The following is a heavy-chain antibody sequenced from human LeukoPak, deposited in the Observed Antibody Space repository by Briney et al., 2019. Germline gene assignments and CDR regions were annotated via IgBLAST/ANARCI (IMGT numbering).Heavy chain of an antibody. Sequence: GESLKISCKGSGYRSNNYWIAWLRQLPGKGLEWMGTIYPGDSDTRFSPSFRGLVTFSADKSISTAYLQWDTLKASDTAMYYCASSQYYHDSSGHLFHYWGQGTLVTVSS. CDR3: ASSQYYHDSSGHLFHY. J-gene: IGHJ4*02. CDR2: IYPGDSDT. D-gene: IGHD3-22*01. V-gene: IGHV5-51*01. CDR1: GYRSNNYW.